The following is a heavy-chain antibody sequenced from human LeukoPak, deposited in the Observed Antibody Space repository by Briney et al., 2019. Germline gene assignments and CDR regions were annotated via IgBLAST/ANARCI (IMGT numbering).Heavy chain of an antibody. CDR2: IYHSGST. CDR1: GYSISSGYY. J-gene: IGHJ6*02. D-gene: IGHD3-10*01. V-gene: IGHV4-38-2*02. CDR3: ARDRYEWFGDPPPARYYYYGMDV. Sequence: SETLSLTCTVSGYSISSGYYLGWIRQPPGKGLEWIGSIYHSGSTYYNPSLKSRVTISVDTSKNQFSLKLSSVTAADTAVYYCARDRYEWFGDPPPARYYYYGMDVWGQGTTVTVSS.